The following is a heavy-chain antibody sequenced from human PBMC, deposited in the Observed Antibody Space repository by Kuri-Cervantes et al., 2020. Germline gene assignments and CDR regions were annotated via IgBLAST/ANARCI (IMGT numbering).Heavy chain of an antibody. CDR2: IIPFFGTA. CDR1: GGTFSNYD. V-gene: IGHV1-69*13. D-gene: IGHD2-2*01. CDR3: ARVGSGIVVVPAAMPEGGAFDI. Sequence: SVKVSCKASGGTFSNYDMRWVRQAPGQGLEWMGGIIPFFGTANYAQKFQGRVTITADESTSTAYMELSSLRSEDTAVYYCARVGSGIVVVPAAMPEGGAFDIWGQGTMVTVSS. J-gene: IGHJ3*02.